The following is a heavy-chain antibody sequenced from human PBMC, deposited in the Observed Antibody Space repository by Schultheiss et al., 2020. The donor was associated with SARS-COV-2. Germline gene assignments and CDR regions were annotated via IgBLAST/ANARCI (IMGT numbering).Heavy chain of an antibody. J-gene: IGHJ4*02. CDR3: AKVIRVEVVAGPMDY. D-gene: IGHD2-21*01. Sequence: GESLKISCAASGFTFSSYAMSWVRQAPGKGLEWVSAISGSGGSTYYADSVKGRFTISRDNSKNTLYLQMNSLRAEDTAVYYCAKVIRVEVVAGPMDYWGQGTLVTVSS. CDR1: GFTFSSYA. CDR2: ISGSGGST. V-gene: IGHV3-23*01.